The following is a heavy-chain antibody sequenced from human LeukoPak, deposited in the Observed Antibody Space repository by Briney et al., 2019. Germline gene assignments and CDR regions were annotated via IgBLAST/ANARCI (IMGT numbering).Heavy chain of an antibody. Sequence: GGSLRLSCAASGFTFINNWMSWVRQAPGKGLEWVADIKQDGGEKHYVDSVKGRFTISRDNAKNSLYLQMNSLRAEDTAVYYCARDFAREFTIDYWGQGTLVTVSS. J-gene: IGHJ4*02. CDR1: GFTFINNW. V-gene: IGHV3-7*01. D-gene: IGHD3-10*01. CDR2: IKQDGGEK. CDR3: ARDFAREFTIDY.